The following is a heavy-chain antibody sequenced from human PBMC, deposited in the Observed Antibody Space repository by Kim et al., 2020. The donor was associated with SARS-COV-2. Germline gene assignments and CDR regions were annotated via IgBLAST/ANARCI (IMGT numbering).Heavy chain of an antibody. D-gene: IGHD1-26*01. J-gene: IGHJ4*02. CDR3: AKGQSRIVDPCGY. Sequence: SADSVKGRFPMSRDNSKDMVYLQMSSLKATDTAVYYCAKGQSRIVDPCGYGGQGTLVTVAS. V-gene: IGHV3-23*05.